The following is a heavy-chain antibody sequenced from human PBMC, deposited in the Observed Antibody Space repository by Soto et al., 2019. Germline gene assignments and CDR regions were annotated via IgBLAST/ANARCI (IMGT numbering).Heavy chain of an antibody. CDR3: ASWRLQEHAYDI. J-gene: IGHJ3*02. CDR1: GLTVSGKKY. D-gene: IGHD2-21*02. Sequence: DVQLVESGGGLIQPGGSLRLSCAAFGLTVSGKKYLAWVRQAPGKGLEWLSGLYDVDGTYYADSVKGRFTVSRDSSKSVVYLPLNSLSPDDTAVYFCASWRLQEHAYDIWGLGTTVTVSS. V-gene: IGHV3-53*01. CDR2: LYDVDGT.